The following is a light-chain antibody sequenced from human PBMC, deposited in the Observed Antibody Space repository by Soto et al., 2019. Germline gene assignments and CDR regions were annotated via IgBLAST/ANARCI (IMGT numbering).Light chain of an antibody. Sequence: EIVLTQSPGTLSLSPGERATLSCRASQSVSSSYLAWYQQKPGQAPRLLIYGASSRATGIPDRFSGSGSGTDFTLTISRLEPEAFAVYYCQQYGSSPLCTFGQGNKLEI. V-gene: IGKV3-20*01. J-gene: IGKJ2*02. CDR3: QQYGSSPLCT. CDR1: QSVSSSY. CDR2: GAS.